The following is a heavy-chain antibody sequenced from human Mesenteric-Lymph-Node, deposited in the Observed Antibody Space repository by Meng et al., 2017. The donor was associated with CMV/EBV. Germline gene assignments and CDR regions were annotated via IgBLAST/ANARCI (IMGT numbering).Heavy chain of an antibody. CDR2: INHSGGT. CDR3: ARHQRWLKSEGGFNY. J-gene: IGHJ4*02. V-gene: IGHV4-34*01. Sequence: QWVTGLLRAPGTLSLTRAGSGGSFSGCYWSWIRQPPGKGLEWIGEINHSGGTNYIPSLKSRVTISVDTSKNQFSLKLSSVPAADTAVYYCARHQRWLKSEGGFNYWGQGTLVTVSS. CDR1: GGSFSGCY. D-gene: IGHD4-23*01.